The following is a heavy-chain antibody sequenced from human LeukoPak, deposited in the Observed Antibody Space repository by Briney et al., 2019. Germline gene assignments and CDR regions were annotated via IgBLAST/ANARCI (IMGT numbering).Heavy chain of an antibody. CDR3: AKDLRYDILTGFDY. J-gene: IGHJ4*02. V-gene: IGHV3-53*05. CDR2: IYSGGST. CDR1: GFTVSSNY. Sequence: GGSLRLSCAASGFTVSSNYMSWVRQAPGKGLEWVSVIYSGGSTYYADSVKGRFTISRDNAKNSLYLQMNSLRAEDTALYYCAKDLRYDILTGFDYWGQGTLVTVSS. D-gene: IGHD3-9*01.